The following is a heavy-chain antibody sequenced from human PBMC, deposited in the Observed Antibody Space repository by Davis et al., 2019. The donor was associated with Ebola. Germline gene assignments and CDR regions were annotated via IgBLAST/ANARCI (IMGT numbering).Heavy chain of an antibody. Sequence: ASVKVSCKASGYTFTNYYLHWVRQAPGQGLEWMGRIYPFNGATNFADNFQGRVTMTTDTSITTAYMELSSLNSDDTAIYYCAKDNYAVTIMVGAFDIWGQGTVVTVSS. CDR1: GYTFTNYY. D-gene: IGHD4-17*01. J-gene: IGHJ3*02. V-gene: IGHV1-2*06. CDR2: IYPFNGAT. CDR3: AKDNYAVTIMVGAFDI.